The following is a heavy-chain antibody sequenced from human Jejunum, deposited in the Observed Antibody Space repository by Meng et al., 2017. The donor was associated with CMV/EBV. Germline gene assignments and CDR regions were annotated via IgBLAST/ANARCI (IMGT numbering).Heavy chain of an antibody. D-gene: IGHD6-13*01. CDR2: ISFEGGIT. CDR3: AKVDGNGRIGVAGLGLSGP. J-gene: IGHJ5*02. CDR1: FNCYE. V-gene: IGHV3-30*18. Sequence: FNCYEMHWGRQAPGEGPGWVAAISFEGGITNYADSVKGRFTISRDNSKNTLYLQMNSLRSDDTAVYYCAKVDGNGRIGVAGLGLSGPWGQGTLVTVSS.